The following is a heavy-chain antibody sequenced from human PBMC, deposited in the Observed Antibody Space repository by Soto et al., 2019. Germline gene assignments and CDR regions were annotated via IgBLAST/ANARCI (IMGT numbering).Heavy chain of an antibody. J-gene: IGHJ6*02. D-gene: IGHD2-15*01. CDR2: IDPSDSYT. CDR3: SHRYCRGGSCYFDYYYGMHG. CDR1: GYSFTSYS. V-gene: IGHV5-10-1*01. Sequence: PGELLKISCMGCGYSFTSYSLRLVRQMPGKGLEWMGRIDPSDSYTNYSPSFQGHVTISADKSISTAYLQWSSLKASDTAMYYCSHRYCRGGSCYFDYYYGMHGWGQGTTVSVSS.